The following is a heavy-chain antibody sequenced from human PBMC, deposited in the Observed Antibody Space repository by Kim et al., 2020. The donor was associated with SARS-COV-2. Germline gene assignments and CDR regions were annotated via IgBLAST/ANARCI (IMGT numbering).Heavy chain of an antibody. Sequence: SETLSLTCTVSGGSISSSSYYWGWIRQPPGKGLEWIGSIYYSGSTYYNPSLKSRVTISVDTSKNQFSLKLSSVTAADTAVYYCASISSSWYVVSGMDVWGQGTTVTVSS. CDR2: IYYSGST. CDR1: GGSISSSSYY. V-gene: IGHV4-39*01. D-gene: IGHD6-13*01. CDR3: ASISSSWYVVSGMDV. J-gene: IGHJ6*02.